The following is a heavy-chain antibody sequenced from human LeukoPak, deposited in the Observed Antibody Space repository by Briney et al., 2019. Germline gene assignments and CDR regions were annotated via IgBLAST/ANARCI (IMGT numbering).Heavy chain of an antibody. CDR2: IIPIFGTA. J-gene: IGHJ6*03. V-gene: IGHV1-69*06. Sequence: GASVKVSCKASGGTFSSYAISWVRQAPGQGLEWMGGIIPIFGTANYAQKFQGRVTITADKSTSTAYMELSSLRSDDTAVYYCARGVIAAAGPDAYYYYYYMDVWGKGTTVTVSS. CDR3: ARGVIAAAGPDAYYYYYYMDV. CDR1: GGTFSSYA. D-gene: IGHD6-13*01.